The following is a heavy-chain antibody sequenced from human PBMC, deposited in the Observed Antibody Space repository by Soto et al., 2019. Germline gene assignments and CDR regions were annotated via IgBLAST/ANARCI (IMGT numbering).Heavy chain of an antibody. D-gene: IGHD3-22*01. CDR1: GFTFSSYT. V-gene: IGHV3-23*01. J-gene: IGHJ4*02. CDR2: ISGSGGFT. Sequence: GGSLRLSCAASGFTFSSYTMTWVRQAPGRGLEWVSSISGSGGFTYYADSVKGRFTISRDNSKNTLYVQMNSLRAKDTAIYYCAKDGSYYDSPTESDYWGQGTLVTVSS. CDR3: AKDGSYYDSPTESDY.